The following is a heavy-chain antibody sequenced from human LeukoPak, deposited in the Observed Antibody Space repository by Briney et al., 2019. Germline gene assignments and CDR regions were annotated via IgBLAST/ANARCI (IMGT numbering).Heavy chain of an antibody. CDR3: ARDQMTTVTYGMDV. V-gene: IGHV3-33*01. Sequence: GRSLRLSCAASGFTFSSYGMHWVRQAPGKGLEWVAVIWYDGSNKYYADSVKGRFTISRDNSKNTLYLQMNSLRAEDTGVYYCARDQMTTVTYGMDVWGQGTTVTVSS. D-gene: IGHD4-11*01. CDR1: GFTFSSYG. J-gene: IGHJ6*02. CDR2: IWYDGSNK.